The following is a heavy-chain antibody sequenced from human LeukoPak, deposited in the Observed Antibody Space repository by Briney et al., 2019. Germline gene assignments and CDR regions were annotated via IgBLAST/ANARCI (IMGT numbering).Heavy chain of an antibody. CDR2: IYPGDSDT. CDR3: ARRRYYYDRSGYNYYYYGMDL. Sequence: GESLKISCKASGYNFNNFYIAWVRQVPGKGLEWMGIIYPGDSDTTYSPSFQGQVTFSVDKSITTAYLQWSSLKASDSAMYYCARRRYYYDRSGYNYYYYGMDLWGQGTTVAVSS. D-gene: IGHD3-22*01. CDR1: GYNFNNFY. V-gene: IGHV5-51*01. J-gene: IGHJ6*02.